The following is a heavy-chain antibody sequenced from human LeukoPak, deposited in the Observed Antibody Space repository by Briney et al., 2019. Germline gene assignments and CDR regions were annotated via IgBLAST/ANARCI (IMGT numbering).Heavy chain of an antibody. CDR2: FDPEDGET. J-gene: IGHJ4*02. D-gene: IGHD2-21*02. Sequence: ASVKVSCKVSGYTLTELSMHWVRQAPGKGLEWMGGFDPEDGETIYAQKFQGRVTMTEDTSTDTAYMELSSLRSEDTAVYYCATALAYCGGDCYSAFGYWGQGTLVTVSS. CDR3: ATALAYCGGDCYSAFGY. CDR1: GYTLTELS. V-gene: IGHV1-24*01.